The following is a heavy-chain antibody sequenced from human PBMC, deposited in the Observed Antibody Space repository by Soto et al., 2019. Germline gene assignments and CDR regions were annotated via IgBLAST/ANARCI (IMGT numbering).Heavy chain of an antibody. CDR1: GYTFTSYA. J-gene: IGHJ4*02. Sequence: QVQLVQSGAEVKKPGASVKVSCKASGYTFTSYAISWVRQSPGQGLAWMGWISAYNGNTNYAQKLQGRVTMTTDTNTSTASMELRGLSSDDTADYYWASDAAAGLKDYWGQGTLVTVSS. D-gene: IGHD6-13*01. CDR2: ISAYNGNT. CDR3: ASDAAAGLKDY. V-gene: IGHV1-18*01.